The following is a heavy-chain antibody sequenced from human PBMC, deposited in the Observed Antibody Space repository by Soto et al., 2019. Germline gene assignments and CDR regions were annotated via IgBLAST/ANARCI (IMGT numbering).Heavy chain of an antibody. CDR3: ARQSSPDYNHYGMDV. CDR1: GYSFTNYW. J-gene: IGHJ6*02. D-gene: IGHD6-13*01. V-gene: IGHV5-51*01. CDR2: IYPGDSDT. Sequence: PGESLKISCKGSGYSFTNYWIAWVRQMPGKGLEWMGIIYPGDSDTRYSPSFQGQVTISADKSIGTAHLQWSSLKASDTAMYYCARQSSPDYNHYGMDVWGQGTTVTVSS.